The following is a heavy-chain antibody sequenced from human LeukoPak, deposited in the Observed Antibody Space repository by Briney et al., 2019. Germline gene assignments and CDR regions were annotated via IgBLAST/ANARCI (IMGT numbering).Heavy chain of an antibody. CDR2: IHYTGRT. CDR1: GASINTTNFY. Sequence: SETLSLTCTVSGASINTTNFYWAWIRQPPGKGLESIGNIHYTGRTHSNASLNSRVTISVDTSKNQFSLKLTSVSAADTAVYYCARQGSMTRGGYWLDPWGRGTLVIVSS. CDR3: ARQGSMTRGGYWLDP. D-gene: IGHD3-10*01. J-gene: IGHJ5*02. V-gene: IGHV4-39*01.